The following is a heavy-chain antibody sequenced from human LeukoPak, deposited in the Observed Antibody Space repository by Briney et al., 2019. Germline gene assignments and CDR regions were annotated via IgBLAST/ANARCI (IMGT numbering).Heavy chain of an antibody. Sequence: LRLPCAASGFTVSSNYMSWIRQPPGKGLEWIGYIYYSGSTYYNPSLKSRVTISVDTSKNQFSLKLSSVTAADTAVYYCARLEYSSSVYFDYWGQGTLVTVSS. CDR1: GFTVSSNY. V-gene: IGHV4-30-4*08. D-gene: IGHD6-6*01. CDR3: ARLEYSSSVYFDY. J-gene: IGHJ4*02. CDR2: IYYSGST.